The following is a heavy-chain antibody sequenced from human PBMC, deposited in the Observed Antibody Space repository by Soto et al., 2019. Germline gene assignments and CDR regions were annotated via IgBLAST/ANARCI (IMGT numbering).Heavy chain of an antibody. CDR2: VRNKANSYTT. D-gene: IGHD2-15*01. Sequence: EVQLVESGGGLVEPGGSLRLSCAASGFTFSDHYMDWVRQAPGKGLEWIGRVRNKANSYTTEYAASVRGRFTVSRDDSKTSLYLQMNSLKTEDTAMYYCVRNLASGGTYYFHYWGQGTLVTVSS. J-gene: IGHJ4*02. CDR3: VRNLASGGTYYFHY. V-gene: IGHV3-72*01. CDR1: GFTFSDHY.